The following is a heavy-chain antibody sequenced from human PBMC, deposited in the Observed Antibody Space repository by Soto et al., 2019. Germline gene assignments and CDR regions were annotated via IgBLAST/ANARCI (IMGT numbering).Heavy chain of an antibody. CDR2: IIPIYGTP. CDR3: ARLGDGYLYYVDY. D-gene: IGHD5-12*01. Sequence: QVQLVQSGAEVKQPGSLVKVSCKASGGTFSSYAISWLRQAPGQGLEWMGGIIPIYGTPNYAQKCQGRVTITAYESTSTAYMELSSLRSEDTAVYYCARLGDGYLYYVDYWGQGTRVTVSS. CDR1: GGTFSSYA. J-gene: IGHJ4*02. V-gene: IGHV1-69*12.